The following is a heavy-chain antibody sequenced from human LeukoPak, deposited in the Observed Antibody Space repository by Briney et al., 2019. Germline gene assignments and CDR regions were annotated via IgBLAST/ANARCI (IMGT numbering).Heavy chain of an antibody. V-gene: IGHV4-59*01. Sequence: SETLSLTCTVSDGSISCYYWSWIRQPAGKGLEWIGYIYYSGSTNYNPSLKSRVTISVDTSKNQFSLKLSSVTAADTAVYYCATSPAAAGTLLFDYWGQGTLVTVSS. CDR3: ATSPAAAGTLLFDY. J-gene: IGHJ4*02. CDR1: DGSISCYY. D-gene: IGHD6-13*01. CDR2: IYYSGST.